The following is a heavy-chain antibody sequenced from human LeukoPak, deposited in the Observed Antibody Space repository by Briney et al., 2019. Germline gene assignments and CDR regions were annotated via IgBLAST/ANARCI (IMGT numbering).Heavy chain of an antibody. J-gene: IGHJ4*02. CDR3: ARVLEMATTPTHFDY. CDR1: GFTFSSYA. V-gene: IGHV3-30-3*01. D-gene: IGHD5-24*01. CDR2: ISYDGSKK. Sequence: QTGGSLRLSCAASGFTFSSYAMHWVRQAPGKGLEWMAVISYDGSKKYYADSVKGRFTISRDNSKNTLYLQMNSLRVEDTAVYYCARVLEMATTPTHFDYWGQGTLVTVSS.